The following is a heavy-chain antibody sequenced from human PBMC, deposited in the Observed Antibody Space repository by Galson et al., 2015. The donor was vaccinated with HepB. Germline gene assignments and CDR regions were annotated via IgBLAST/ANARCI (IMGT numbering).Heavy chain of an antibody. CDR1: GYTFTSYA. CDR3: ARDGHPHDVYCSSTSCYPRTPYNWFDP. D-gene: IGHD2-2*01. Sequence: SVKVSCKASGYTFTSYAMHWVRQAPGQRLEWMGWINAGNGNTKYSQKFQGRVTITRDTSASTAYMELSSLRSEDTAVYYCARDGHPHDVYCSSTSCYPRTPYNWFDPWGQGTLVTVSS. CDR2: INAGNGNT. J-gene: IGHJ5*02. V-gene: IGHV1-3*01.